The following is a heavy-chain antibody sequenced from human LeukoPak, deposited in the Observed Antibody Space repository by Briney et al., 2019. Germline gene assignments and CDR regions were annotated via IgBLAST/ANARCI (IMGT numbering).Heavy chain of an antibody. CDR3: AKDHRACSGGSCYFSYYYMDV. Sequence: GSLRLSCAASGFTFSSYGMHWVRQAPGKGLEWVAFIRFDGSNKYYADSVKGRFTISRDNSKNTLYLQMDSLRPEDTAAHYCAKDHRACSGGSCYFSYYYMDVWGKGTTVTVSS. CDR2: IRFDGSNK. J-gene: IGHJ6*03. CDR1: GFTFSSYG. V-gene: IGHV3-30*02. D-gene: IGHD2-15*01.